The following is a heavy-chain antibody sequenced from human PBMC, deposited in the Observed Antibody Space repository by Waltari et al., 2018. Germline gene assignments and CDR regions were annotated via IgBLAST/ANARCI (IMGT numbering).Heavy chain of an antibody. CDR3: ARDRSSEFYYGMDV. V-gene: IGHV3-33*01. D-gene: IGHD3-10*01. J-gene: IGHJ6*02. CDR2: IWFDGSIK. Sequence: QEQLVESGGGVVQPGRSLRLSCAASGFSCNKSTMNWVRQAPGKGPEWVAVIWFDGSIKYYGDSVKGRFTISRDNSRNTLYLQMNSLRVDDTAVYYCARDRSSEFYYGMDVWGQGTTVTVSS. CDR1: GFSCNKST.